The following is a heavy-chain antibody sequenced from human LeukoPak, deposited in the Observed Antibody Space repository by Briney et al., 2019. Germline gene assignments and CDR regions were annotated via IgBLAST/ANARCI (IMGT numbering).Heavy chain of an antibody. D-gene: IGHD1-14*01. V-gene: IGHV4-34*01. Sequence: SETLSLTCAVYGGSFSGYYWSWIRQPPGKGLEWIGEINHSGSTNYNPSLKSRVTISVDTSKNQFSLKLSSVTAADTAVYYCARGLRRAYYYYGMGVWGQGTLVTVSS. J-gene: IGHJ6*02. CDR2: INHSGST. CDR3: ARGLRRAYYYYGMGV. CDR1: GGSFSGYY.